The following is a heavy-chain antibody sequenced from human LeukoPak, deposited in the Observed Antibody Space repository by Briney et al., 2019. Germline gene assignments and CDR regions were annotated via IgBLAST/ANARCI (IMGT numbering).Heavy chain of an antibody. CDR2: IRSKANSYAT. V-gene: IGHV3-73*01. D-gene: IGHD4-11*01. CDR1: GFTFSGSA. J-gene: IGHJ4*02. CDR3: TTATHDSPFGKTTVSENY. Sequence: GGSLRLSCAASGFTFSGSAMHWVRQASGKELEWVGRIRSKANSYATAYAASVKGRFTISRDDSKNTAYLQMNSLKTEDTAVYYCTTATHDSPFGKTTVSENYWGQGTLVTVSS.